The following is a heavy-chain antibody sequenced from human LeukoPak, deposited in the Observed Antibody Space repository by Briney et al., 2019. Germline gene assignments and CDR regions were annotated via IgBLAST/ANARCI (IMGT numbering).Heavy chain of an antibody. CDR1: GGSFSGYY. J-gene: IGHJ4*02. D-gene: IGHD3-22*01. CDR3: AKSTYYYDSSGYVYYFDY. CDR2: ISGSGGST. Sequence: ETLSLTCAVYGGSFSGYYWSWVRQAPGKGLEWVSAISGSGGSTYYADSVKGRFTISRDNSKNTLYLQMNSLRAEDTAVYYCAKSTYYYDSSGYVYYFDYWGQGTLVTVSS. V-gene: IGHV3-23*01.